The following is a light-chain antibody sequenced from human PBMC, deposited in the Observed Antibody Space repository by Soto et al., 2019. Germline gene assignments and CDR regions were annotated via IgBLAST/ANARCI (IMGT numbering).Light chain of an antibody. CDR1: QNIDRW. CDR2: HAS. J-gene: IGKJ2*01. Sequence: DIQMTQSPSTLPASVGDTVTITCRASQNIDRWVAWYQQKSGKAPKILIYHASSLETGVPSRFSGSGSGRDFTLNITRLQPEDFATYYCQQTYISSATMFGQGTKVDIK. CDR3: QQTYISSATM. V-gene: IGKV1-5*01.